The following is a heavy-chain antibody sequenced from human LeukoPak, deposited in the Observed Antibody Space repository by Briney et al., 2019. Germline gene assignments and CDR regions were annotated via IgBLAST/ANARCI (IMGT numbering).Heavy chain of an antibody. CDR3: ARDVGKWESLHFFDY. V-gene: IGHV3-23*01. Sequence: GGSLRLSCLTSGFTLSTNAMSWVRQAPGKGLEWISGISGSGASTYYADSVKGRFTISRDDSRNTLYLQMNSLRGDDTAVYYCARDVGKWESLHFFDYWGQGTLVTVSS. CDR2: ISGSGAST. D-gene: IGHD1-26*01. J-gene: IGHJ4*02. CDR1: GFTLSTNA.